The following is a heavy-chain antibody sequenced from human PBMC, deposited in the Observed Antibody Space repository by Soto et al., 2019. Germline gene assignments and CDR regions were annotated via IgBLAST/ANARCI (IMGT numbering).Heavy chain of an antibody. Sequence: GESLKISCKGSGYSFTIYWIAWVRQMPGKGLEWMGIIYPGDSDTRFSPSFQGQVTISADKSISTAYLQWSSLKASDTAMYYCARPQRLGNFYFGMDVWGQGTTVTVSS. CDR2: IYPGDSDT. J-gene: IGHJ6*02. D-gene: IGHD5-12*01. CDR1: GYSFTIYW. CDR3: ARPQRLGNFYFGMDV. V-gene: IGHV5-51*01.